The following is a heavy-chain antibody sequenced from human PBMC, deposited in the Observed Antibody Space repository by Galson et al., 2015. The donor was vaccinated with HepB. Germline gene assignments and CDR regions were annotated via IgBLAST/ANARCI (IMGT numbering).Heavy chain of an antibody. CDR3: ARCEGGYPCYFDY. D-gene: IGHD3-22*01. CDR1: GGSISSSNW. J-gene: IGHJ4*02. V-gene: IGHV4-4*02. CDR2: IYHSGST. Sequence: LSLTCAVSGGSISSSNWWSWVRQPPGKGLEWIGEIYHSGSTNYNPSLKSRVTISVDTSKNQFSLKLSSVTAADTAVYYCARCEGGYPCYFDYWGQGTLVTVSS.